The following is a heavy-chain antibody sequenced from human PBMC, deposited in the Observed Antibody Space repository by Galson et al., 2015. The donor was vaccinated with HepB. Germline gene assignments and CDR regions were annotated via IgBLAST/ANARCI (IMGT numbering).Heavy chain of an antibody. V-gene: IGHV5-51*01. CDR1: GYSFTTYW. CDR2: IYPGDSET. J-gene: IGHJ4*02. D-gene: IGHD3-3*01. CDR3: ARMGGTLLEWRGVDY. Sequence: QSGAEVKKPGESLKISCKGSGYSFTTYWIVWVRQMPGKGLEWMGIIYPGDSETRYSPSFQGQVIISADKSISTAYLQWSSLKASDTAMYYCARMGGTLLEWRGVDYWGQGTLVTVSS.